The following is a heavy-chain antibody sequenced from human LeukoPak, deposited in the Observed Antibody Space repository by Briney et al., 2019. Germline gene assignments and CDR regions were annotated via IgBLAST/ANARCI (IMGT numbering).Heavy chain of an antibody. V-gene: IGHV3-48*01. CDR3: ARAAAAGTIAAFDI. D-gene: IGHD6-13*01. Sequence: GGSLRLSCAASGFTFSSYSMNWVRQAPGKGLEWVSYISSSSSTIYYADSVKGRFTISRDNAKNSLYLQMNSLRAEDTAVYYCARAAAAGTIAAFDIWGQGTMVTVSS. CDR1: GFTFSSYS. CDR2: ISSSSSTI. J-gene: IGHJ3*02.